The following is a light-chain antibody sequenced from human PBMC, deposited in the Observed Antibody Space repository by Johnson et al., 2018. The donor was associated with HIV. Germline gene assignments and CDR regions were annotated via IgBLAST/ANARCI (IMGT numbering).Light chain of an antibody. CDR2: DNN. V-gene: IGLV1-51*01. J-gene: IGLJ1*01. CDR1: SSNIGNNY. Sequence: QPVLTQPPSVSAAPGQKVTISCSGSSSNIGNNYVSWYQQLPGTAPTLLIYDNNKRPSGIPDRFSGSKSGTSATLGITGLQTGDEAGYYCGTWDSSLGCYVFGTGTKVSVL. CDR3: GTWDSSLGCYV.